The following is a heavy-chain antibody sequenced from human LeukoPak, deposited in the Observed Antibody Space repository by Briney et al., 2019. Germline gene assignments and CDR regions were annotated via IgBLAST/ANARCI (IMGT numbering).Heavy chain of an antibody. J-gene: IGHJ4*02. CDR3: AKDPDCTSGICYTFFDY. CDR2: ISYDATIT. Sequence: GTSLRLSCDASGLTLSSYAMHWLRQAPGKGLEWVALISYDATITHYLDSVKGRFTISRDNSKNTLYLQMNSLRAEDTAVYYCAKDPDCTSGICYTFFDYWGQGTLVTVSS. V-gene: IGHV3-30*18. CDR1: GLTLSSYA. D-gene: IGHD2-8*01.